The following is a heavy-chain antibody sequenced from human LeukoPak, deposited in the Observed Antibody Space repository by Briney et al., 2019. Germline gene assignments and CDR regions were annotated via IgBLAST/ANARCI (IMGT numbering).Heavy chain of an antibody. CDR1: SYTFTRYG. CDR2: ISGSNGNT. V-gene: IGHV1-18*01. CDR3: ARSGRGTYYYFDL. D-gene: IGHD1-26*01. J-gene: IGHJ4*02. Sequence: ASVKVSCKASSYTFTRYGISWVRQAPGQGLEWMGWISGSNGNTNYAQKFQGRVSLTPDTSTSTPCMGPRSMRADDTAVYYCARSGRGTYYYFDLWGQGTLVTVSS.